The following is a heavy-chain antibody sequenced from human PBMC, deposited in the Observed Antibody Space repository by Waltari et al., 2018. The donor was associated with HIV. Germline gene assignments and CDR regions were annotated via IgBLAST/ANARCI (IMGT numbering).Heavy chain of an antibody. D-gene: IGHD6-19*01. CDR3: ARVRAVSGGLWVTFYYGMDV. CDR2: IRGYHDNT. Sequence: QVQLVQSGAEVKKPGASMKVSCKASGDTFTTYGISWVRQAPGQGLEWMGWIRGYHDNTHYAQKLQGRVTMTTDTSTSTASLELRSLKSDDTAVYYCARVRAVSGGLWVTFYYGMDVWGQGTTITVSS. CDR1: GDTFTTYG. V-gene: IGHV1-18*01. J-gene: IGHJ6*02.